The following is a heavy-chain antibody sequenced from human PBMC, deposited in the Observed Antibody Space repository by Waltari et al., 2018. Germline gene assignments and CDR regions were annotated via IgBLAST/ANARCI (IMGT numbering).Heavy chain of an antibody. CDR1: GGTFSGYT. CDR2: IIPTLGTS. Sequence: QVQLVQSGAEVKRPGSSVKVSCKASGGTFSGYTITWVRQAPGQGLGWMGEIIPTLGTSNYAQKFQGRVTITTDESTSTAYMELSSLRSEDTAVYYCARENYYGSGSYPGDYWGQGTLVTVSS. CDR3: ARENYYGSGSYPGDY. V-gene: IGHV1-69*16. D-gene: IGHD3-10*01. J-gene: IGHJ4*02.